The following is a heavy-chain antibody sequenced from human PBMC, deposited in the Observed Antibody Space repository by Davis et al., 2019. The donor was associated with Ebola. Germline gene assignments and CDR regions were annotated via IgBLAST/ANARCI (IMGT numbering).Heavy chain of an antibody. V-gene: IGHV3-48*03. Sequence: GESLKISCAASGFTFSSYEMNWVRQAPGKGLEWVSYTSSSGSTRNYADSVKGRFTISRDNAKNSLYLQMNSLRAEDTAVYYCARESSSASAAMDVWGQGTTVTVSS. J-gene: IGHJ6*02. CDR2: TSSSGSTR. D-gene: IGHD6-6*01. CDR3: ARESSSASAAMDV. CDR1: GFTFSSYE.